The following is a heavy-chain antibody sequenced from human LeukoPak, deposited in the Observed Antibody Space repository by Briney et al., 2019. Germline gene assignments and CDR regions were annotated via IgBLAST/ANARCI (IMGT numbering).Heavy chain of an antibody. CDR1: GGSISSYY. Sequence: SETLSLTCTVSGGSISSYYWSWIRQPAGKGLEWIGRIYTSGSANYNPSLKSRVTMSVDTSKNQFSLKLSSVTAADTAVYYCARHGGTYSLGAFDIWGHGTMVTVSS. CDR3: ARHGGTYSLGAFDI. V-gene: IGHV4-4*07. D-gene: IGHD2-15*01. J-gene: IGHJ3*02. CDR2: IYTSGSA.